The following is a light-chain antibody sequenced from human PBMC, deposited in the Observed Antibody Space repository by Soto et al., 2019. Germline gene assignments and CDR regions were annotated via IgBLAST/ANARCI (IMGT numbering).Light chain of an antibody. CDR3: QQHRSGSSCT. J-gene: IGKJ1*01. CDR1: QSVTSSS. Sequence: EIVLTQSPGTLSLSPGETATLSCRASQSVTSSSLAWYQQKPGQAPRVLVYGTSTRATGIPDRFSGSGSGTEFTFTISILELEDFAVADYQQHRSGSSCTFGQGTKVDIK. V-gene: IGKV3-20*01. CDR2: GTS.